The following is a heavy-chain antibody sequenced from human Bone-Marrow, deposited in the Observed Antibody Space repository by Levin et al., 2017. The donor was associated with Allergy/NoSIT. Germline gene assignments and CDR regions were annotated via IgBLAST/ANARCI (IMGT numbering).Heavy chain of an antibody. J-gene: IGHJ4*02. CDR3: AKQGCVTSSCHTVDF. V-gene: IGHV5-51*01. D-gene: IGHD2/OR15-2a*01. CDR2: INPAHLET. CDR1: GYIFTNSW. Sequence: AASVKVSCKASGYIFTNSWIGWVRQMPGKGLEWMGIINPAHLETRYRPSFQGQVTISVDKSISTSYLQWSSLTASDTAMYFCAKQGCVTSSCHTVDFWGQGTLVTVSS.